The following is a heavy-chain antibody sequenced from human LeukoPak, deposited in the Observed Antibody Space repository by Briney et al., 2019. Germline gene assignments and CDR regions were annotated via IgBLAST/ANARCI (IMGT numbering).Heavy chain of an antibody. J-gene: IGHJ6*04. V-gene: IGHV3-30-3*01. CDR1: GFTFSNYV. D-gene: IGHD1-14*01. Sequence: QPGESLRLSCEASGFTFSNYVIHWVRQAPGKGLEWLAVISYDGTNKYYTDSVKGRFTISRDHSKTTVELQMDSPVGAGTGVSFCARRSSLHHLDVWGKGTTVTVSS. CDR2: ISYDGTNK. CDR3: ARRSSLHHLDV.